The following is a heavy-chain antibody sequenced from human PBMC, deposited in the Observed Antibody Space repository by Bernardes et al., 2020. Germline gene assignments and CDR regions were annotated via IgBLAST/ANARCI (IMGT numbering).Heavy chain of an antibody. CDR1: GFTFSSYS. J-gene: IGHJ4*02. CDR2: ISSSSSYI. CDR3: ARVQVDRYCSSTSCLVDY. Sequence: GGSLRLSCAASGFTFSSYSMNWVRQAPGKGLEWVSSISSSSSYIYYADSVKGRFTISRDNAKNSLYLQMNSLRAEDTAVYYCARVQVDRYCSSTSCLVDYWGQGTLVTVSS. D-gene: IGHD2-2*01. V-gene: IGHV3-21*01.